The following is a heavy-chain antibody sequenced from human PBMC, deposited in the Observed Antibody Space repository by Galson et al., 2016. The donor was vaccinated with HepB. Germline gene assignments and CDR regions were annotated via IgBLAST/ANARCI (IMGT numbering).Heavy chain of an antibody. V-gene: IGHV3-30*03. CDR3: VRDSWGKYYDTNGRLY. J-gene: IGHJ4*02. CDR2: VSFDGFNK. D-gene: IGHD2-8*01. CDR1: FTFGSYS. Sequence: FTFGSYSMNWVRQAPGKGLEWVAVVSFDGFNKYYTDSVKGRFTISRDNSNNTLHLQLDSLRAEDTAVYYCVRDSWGKYYDTNGRLYWGRGTLVTVSS.